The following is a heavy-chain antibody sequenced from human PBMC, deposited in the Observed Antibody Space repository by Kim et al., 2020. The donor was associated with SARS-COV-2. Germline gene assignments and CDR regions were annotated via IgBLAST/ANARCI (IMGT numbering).Heavy chain of an antibody. CDR1: GGTFSSYA. CDR2: IIPIFGTA. J-gene: IGHJ6*02. Sequence: SVKVSCKASGGTFSSYAISWVRQAPGQGLEWMGGIIPIFGTANYAQKFQGRVTITADESTSTAYMELSSLRSEDTAVYYCARGGVVVVPAAAYYYGMDVWGQGTTVTVSS. V-gene: IGHV1-69*13. D-gene: IGHD2-2*01. CDR3: ARGGVVVVPAAAYYYGMDV.